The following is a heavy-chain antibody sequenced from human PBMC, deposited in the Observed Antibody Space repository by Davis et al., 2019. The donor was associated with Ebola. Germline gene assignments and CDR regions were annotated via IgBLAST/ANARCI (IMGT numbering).Heavy chain of an antibody. CDR1: GYTFTGYY. CDR2: INPNSGGT. V-gene: IGHV1-2*02. CDR3: ARDGKFRYCSSTSCYRDYYYYMDV. J-gene: IGHJ6*03. D-gene: IGHD2-2*02. Sequence: ASVPVSCKASGYTFTGYYMHWVRQAPGQGLEWMGWINPNSGGTNYAQKFQGRVTMTRDTSISTAYMELSRLRSDDTAVYYCARDGKFRYCSSTSCYRDYYYYMDVWGKGTTVTVSS.